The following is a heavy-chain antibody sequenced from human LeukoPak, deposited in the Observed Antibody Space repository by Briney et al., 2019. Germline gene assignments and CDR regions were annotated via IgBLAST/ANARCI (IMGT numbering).Heavy chain of an antibody. Sequence: SETLSLTCAGSGGSFSAYYWNWIRQPPGKGLEGIGEINQSGSTNYNPSLKSRVTISVDTSKKQFSLRLRSVTAADTAVYYCAGRRVDIVATASAFYYWGQGALLTVSS. CDR2: INQSGST. V-gene: IGHV4-34*01. D-gene: IGHD5-12*01. CDR3: AGRRVDIVATASAFYY. J-gene: IGHJ4*02. CDR1: GGSFSAYY.